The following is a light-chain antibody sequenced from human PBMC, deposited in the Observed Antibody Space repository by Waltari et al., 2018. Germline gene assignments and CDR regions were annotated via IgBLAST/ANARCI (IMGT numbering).Light chain of an antibody. CDR1: SSDVGRYNY. Sequence: QSALTPPPSASGSPGQSVTISCTGTSSDVGRYNYVSWYQQHPGKAPKLMIYEVSKRPSGVPARLSGSKSGNTASLTVSGLQAEDEADYYCSSYAGSNNVVFGGGTKLTVL. V-gene: IGLV2-8*01. CDR3: SSYAGSNNVV. J-gene: IGLJ2*01. CDR2: EVS.